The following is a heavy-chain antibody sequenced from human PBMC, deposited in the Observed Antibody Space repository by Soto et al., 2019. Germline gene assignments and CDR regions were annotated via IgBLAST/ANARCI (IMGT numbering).Heavy chain of an antibody. CDR1: GGSISSGDYY. D-gene: IGHD3-22*01. Sequence: QVQLQESGPGLVKPSQTLSLTCTVSGGSISSGDYYWSWIRQPPGKGLEWIGYIYYSGSTYYNPSLKSRVTISVDTCKNQFSLKLSSVTAADTAVYYCAREEGDYYDSSGYQSAFDIWGQGTMVTVSS. V-gene: IGHV4-30-4*01. CDR2: IYYSGST. CDR3: AREEGDYYDSSGYQSAFDI. J-gene: IGHJ3*02.